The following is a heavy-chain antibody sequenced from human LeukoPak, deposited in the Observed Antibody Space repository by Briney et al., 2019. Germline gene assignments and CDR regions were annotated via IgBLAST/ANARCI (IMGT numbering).Heavy chain of an antibody. CDR3: AKVLEDIVVVPAAPFDY. D-gene: IGHD2-2*01. Sequence: GGSLRLSCATSGFTFSSYWVNWVRQAPGKGLEWVANIKHDGSEKYYVGSVKGRFTISRDNSKNTLYLQMNSLRTEDTAVYYCAKVLEDIVVVPAAPFDYWGQGTLVTVSS. CDR1: GFTFSSYW. CDR2: IKHDGSEK. V-gene: IGHV3-7*03. J-gene: IGHJ4*02.